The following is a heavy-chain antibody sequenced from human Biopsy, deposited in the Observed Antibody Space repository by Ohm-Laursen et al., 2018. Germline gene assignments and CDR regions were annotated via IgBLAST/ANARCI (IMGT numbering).Heavy chain of an antibody. Sequence: SLVKVSCKASAYSFGDHRIHWVRQAPGQGLEWMGWIDPKSGGTNYAQKFQGRVTMTRDTSISTAYVDLSSLRSDDTAVYYCTRGGYYYDSLAYYYWFDPWGQGTLVTVSS. CDR2: IDPKSGGT. J-gene: IGHJ5*02. CDR1: AYSFGDHR. CDR3: TRGGYYYDSLAYYYWFDP. V-gene: IGHV1-2*02. D-gene: IGHD3-22*01.